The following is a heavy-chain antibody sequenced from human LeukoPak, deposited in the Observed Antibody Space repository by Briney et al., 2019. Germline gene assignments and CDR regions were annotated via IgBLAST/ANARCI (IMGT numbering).Heavy chain of an antibody. V-gene: IGHV4-38-2*02. CDR2: IYHSGST. Sequence: SETLSLTCTVSGYSISSGYYWGWIRQPPGKGLEWIGSIYHSGSTYYNPSLKSRVTISVDTSKNQFSLKLSSVTAADTAVYYCARDWNPLTVAGLLGEDYFDYWGQGTLVTVSS. CDR3: ARDWNPLTVAGLLGEDYFDY. J-gene: IGHJ4*02. CDR1: GYSISSGYY. D-gene: IGHD6-19*01.